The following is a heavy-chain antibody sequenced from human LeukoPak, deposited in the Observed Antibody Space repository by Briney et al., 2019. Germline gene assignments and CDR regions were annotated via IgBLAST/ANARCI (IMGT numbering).Heavy chain of an antibody. CDR2: IYYSGST. CDR3: ARAGYSRMNWFDP. J-gene: IGHJ5*02. D-gene: IGHD6-13*01. CDR1: GGSISSSSYY. Sequence: PSGTLSLTCTVSGGSISSSSYYWGWIRQPPGKGLEWIGNIYYSGSTYYNPSLKSRVTISLDTSKNQFSLKLSSVTAADTAVYYCARAGYSRMNWFDPWGQGTLVTVSS. V-gene: IGHV4-39*07.